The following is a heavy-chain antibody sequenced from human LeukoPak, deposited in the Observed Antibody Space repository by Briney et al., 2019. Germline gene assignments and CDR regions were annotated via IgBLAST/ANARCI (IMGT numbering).Heavy chain of an antibody. D-gene: IGHD2-15*01. CDR2: ISGSGGST. V-gene: IGHV3-23*01. Sequence: QSGGSLRLSCAASGFTFSSYAMSWVRQAPGKGLEWVSAISGSGGSTYYADSVKGRFTISRDNSKNTLYLQMNSLRAEDTAVYYCAKHLVVVAAIGIDPWGQGTLVTVSS. CDR1: GFTFSSYA. J-gene: IGHJ5*02. CDR3: AKHLVVVAAIGIDP.